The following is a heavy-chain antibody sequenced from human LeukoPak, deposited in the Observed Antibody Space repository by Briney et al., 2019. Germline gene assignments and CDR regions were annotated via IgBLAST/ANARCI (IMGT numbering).Heavy chain of an antibody. CDR3: ARVVRGNSGGNYDY. V-gene: IGHV3-64*01. Sequence: PGGSLRLSCAASGFIFSNYAMHWVRQAPGKGLEYVSAISDNGTTTFYANSVKGRFTISRDNSKNTLYLQMGSLRLEDMAVYYCARVVRGNSGGNYDYWGQGTLVTVSS. CDR1: GFIFSNYA. J-gene: IGHJ4*02. D-gene: IGHD5-12*01. CDR2: ISDNGTTT.